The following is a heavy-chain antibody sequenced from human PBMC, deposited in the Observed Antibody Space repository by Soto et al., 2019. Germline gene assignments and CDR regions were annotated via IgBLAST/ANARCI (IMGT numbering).Heavy chain of an antibody. CDR3: ARGKQSVVPAAGYYMDV. Sequence: SETLSLTCAVYGGSFSGYYWSWIRQPPGKGLEWIGEINHSGSTNYNPSLKSRVTISVDTSKNQFSLKLSSVTAADTAVYYCARGKQSVVPAAGYYMDVWGKGTTVTVSS. V-gene: IGHV4-34*01. J-gene: IGHJ6*03. D-gene: IGHD2-2*01. CDR2: INHSGST. CDR1: GGSFSGYY.